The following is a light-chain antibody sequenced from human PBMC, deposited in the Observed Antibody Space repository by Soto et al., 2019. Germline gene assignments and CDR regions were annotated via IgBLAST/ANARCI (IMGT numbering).Light chain of an antibody. J-gene: IGLJ2*01. CDR3: SSCTSATGGV. V-gene: IGLV2-14*01. CDR2: EVS. CDR1: SSDVGDYTY. Sequence: QSALTQPASVSGSPGQSITISCTGSSSDVGDYTYVSWYQQHPGKAPKLIIYEVSHRPSGVSTRFSGSKSGNTASLTISGLQAEDEADYYCSSCTSATGGVFGGGTKLTVL.